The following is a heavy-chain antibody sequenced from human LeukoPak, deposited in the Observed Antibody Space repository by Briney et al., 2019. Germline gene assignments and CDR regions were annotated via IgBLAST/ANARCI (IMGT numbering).Heavy chain of an antibody. CDR2: ISYSGYT. J-gene: IGHJ4*02. D-gene: IGHD4-23*01. Sequence: TSETLSLTCTVSGGSIRSFYWSWIRQAPGKGLEWIGFISYSGYTSYSPSLESRVGISVDTSKSQFSLRLSSMTAADTAIYYCARGRNDNGGMFFDSWAQGTLVTVSS. CDR1: GGSIRSFY. V-gene: IGHV4-59*01. CDR3: ARGRNDNGGMFFDS.